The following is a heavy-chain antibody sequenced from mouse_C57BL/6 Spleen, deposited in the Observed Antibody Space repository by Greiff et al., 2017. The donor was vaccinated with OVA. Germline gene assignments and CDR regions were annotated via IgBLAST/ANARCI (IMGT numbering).Heavy chain of an antibody. J-gene: IGHJ4*01. CDR2: IDPSDSYT. CDR1: GYTFTSYW. CDR3: ARILRDDYEESYYAMDY. D-gene: IGHD2-4*01. V-gene: IGHV1-59*01. Sequence: VQLQQSGAELVRPGTSVKLSCKASGYTFTSYWMHWVKQRPGQGLEWIGVIDPSDSYTNYNQKFKGKATLTVDTSSSTAYMQLSSLTSEDSAVYYCARILRDDYEESYYAMDYWGQGTSVTVSS.